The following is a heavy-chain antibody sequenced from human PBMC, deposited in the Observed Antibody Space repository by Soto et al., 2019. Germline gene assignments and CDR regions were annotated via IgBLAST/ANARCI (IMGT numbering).Heavy chain of an antibody. CDR3: ARTDSSGWKLAFDY. J-gene: IGHJ4*02. D-gene: IGHD6-19*01. CDR1: GGSISSSSYY. Sequence: PSETLSLTCTVSGGSISSSSYYWGWIRQPPGKGLEWIGSIYYSGSTYYNPSLKSRVTISVDTSKNQFSLKLSSVTAADTSVYYCARTDSSGWKLAFDYWGQGTLVTVSS. V-gene: IGHV4-39*01. CDR2: IYYSGST.